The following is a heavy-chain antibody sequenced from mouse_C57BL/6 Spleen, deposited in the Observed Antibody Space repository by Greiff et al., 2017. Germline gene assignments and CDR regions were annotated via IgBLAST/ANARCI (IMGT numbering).Heavy chain of an antibody. D-gene: IGHD1-1*01. Sequence: VKLQESGAELMKPGASVKLSCKATGYTFTGYWIEWVKQRPGHGLEWIGEILPGSGSTNYHGKFKGKATFTADTSSTTAYMQLSSLTTEDSAIYYCARFITTVVYFDYWGQGTTLTVSS. V-gene: IGHV1-9*01. J-gene: IGHJ2*01. CDR3: ARFITTVVYFDY. CDR2: ILPGSGST. CDR1: GYTFTGYW.